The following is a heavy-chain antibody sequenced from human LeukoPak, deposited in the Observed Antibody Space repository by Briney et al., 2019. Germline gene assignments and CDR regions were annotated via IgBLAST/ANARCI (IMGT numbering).Heavy chain of an antibody. CDR3: ARAERPKAHNFQH. CDR1: GGSFSGYY. CDR2: INHSGST. J-gene: IGHJ1*01. V-gene: IGHV4-34*01. D-gene: IGHD6-6*01. Sequence: SETLSLTCAVYGGSFSGYYWSWIRQPPGKGLGWIGEINHSGSTNYNPSLKSRVTISVDTSKNQFSLKLSSVTAADTAVYYCARAERPKAHNFQHWGQGTLVTVSS.